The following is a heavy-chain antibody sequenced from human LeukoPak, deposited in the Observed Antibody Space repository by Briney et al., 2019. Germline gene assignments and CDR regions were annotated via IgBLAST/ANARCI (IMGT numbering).Heavy chain of an antibody. J-gene: IGHJ4*02. D-gene: IGHD7-27*01. CDR2: ISSSSSYI. V-gene: IGHV3-21*04. Sequence: PGGSLRLSCAASGFTFSSYSMNWVRQAPGKGLEWVSSISSSSSYIYYADSVKGRFTISRDNAKNSLYLQMNSLRAEDTALYYCAKASPLTWELPDYWGQGTLVTVSS. CDR1: GFTFSSYS. CDR3: AKASPLTWELPDY.